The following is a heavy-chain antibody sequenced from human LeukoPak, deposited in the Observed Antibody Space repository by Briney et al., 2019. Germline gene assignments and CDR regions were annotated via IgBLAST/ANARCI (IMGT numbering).Heavy chain of an antibody. V-gene: IGHV1-46*01. D-gene: IGHD1-26*01. CDR3: ARGGRWELPRPYAFDI. CDR2: INPSGGSI. CDR1: GYIFTSYY. J-gene: IGHJ3*02. Sequence: ASVKVSCKASGYIFTSYYMYWVRQAPGQGLEWMGIINPSGGSIRYAQKFQGRVTMTRDTSTSTVYMELSSLRSEDTAVYYCARGGRWELPRPYAFDIWGQGTMVTVSS.